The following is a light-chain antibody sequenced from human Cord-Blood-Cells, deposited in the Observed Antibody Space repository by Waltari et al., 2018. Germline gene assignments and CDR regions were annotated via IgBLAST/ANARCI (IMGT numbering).Light chain of an antibody. CDR2: DAS. V-gene: IGKV1-33*01. J-gene: IGKJ3*01. CDR3: RQDDNRPRT. CDR1: QYISNY. Sequence: DIQMTQSPSSLSASVGDRVTINCQTSQYISNYLNWYQQKPGKAPKLLIYDASNLETGVPSRFSGSGTVTDFTFTTSSRQPEDSATCYCRQDDNRPRTFGPGTKVDIK.